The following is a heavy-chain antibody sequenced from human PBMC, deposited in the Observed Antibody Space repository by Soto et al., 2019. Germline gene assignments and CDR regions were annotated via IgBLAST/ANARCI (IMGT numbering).Heavy chain of an antibody. Sequence: SLKISCKGSGYSFTSYWISWVRQMPGKGLEWMGRIDPSDSYTNYSPSFQGHVTISADKSISTAYLQWSSLKASDTAMYYCARLSRITIFGVDPGYYYGMDVWGQGTTVT. J-gene: IGHJ6*02. D-gene: IGHD3-3*01. CDR3: ARLSRITIFGVDPGYYYGMDV. CDR1: GYSFTSYW. V-gene: IGHV5-10-1*01. CDR2: IDPSDSYT.